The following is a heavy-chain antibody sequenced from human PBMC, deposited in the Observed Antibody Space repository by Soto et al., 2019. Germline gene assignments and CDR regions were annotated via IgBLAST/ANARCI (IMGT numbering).Heavy chain of an antibody. CDR1: GGTFSSYA. Sequence: RASVKVSCKASGGTFSSYAISWVRQAPGQGLEWMGGIIPIFGTANYAQKFQGRVTITADEPTSTAYMELSSLRSEDTAVYYCARDRDVVVVAAGSGFDYWGQGTLVTVSS. CDR2: IIPIFGTA. V-gene: IGHV1-69*13. D-gene: IGHD2-15*01. J-gene: IGHJ4*02. CDR3: ARDRDVVVVAAGSGFDY.